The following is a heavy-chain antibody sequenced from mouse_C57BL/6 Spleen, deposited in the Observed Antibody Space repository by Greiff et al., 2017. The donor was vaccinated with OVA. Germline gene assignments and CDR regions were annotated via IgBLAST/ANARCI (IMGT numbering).Heavy chain of an antibody. V-gene: IGHV1-52*01. CDR2: IDPSDSET. CDR3: ARYYGRNWYFDV. Sequence: VQLQQSGAELVRPGSSVKLSCKASGYTFTSYWMHWVKQRPIQGLEWIGNIDPSDSETHYNQKFKDKATLTVDKSSSTAYMQLSSLTSEDSAVYYCARYYGRNWYFDVWGTGTTVTVSS. CDR1: GYTFTSYW. D-gene: IGHD1-1*01. J-gene: IGHJ1*03.